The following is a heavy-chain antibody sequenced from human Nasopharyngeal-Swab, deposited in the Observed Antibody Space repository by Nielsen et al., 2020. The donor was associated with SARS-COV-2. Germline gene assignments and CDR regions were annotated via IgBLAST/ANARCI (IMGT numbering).Heavy chain of an antibody. D-gene: IGHD3-9*01. J-gene: IGHJ5*02. CDR2: ISSSSSTI. Sequence: GGSLRLSCEASGFTFSSYSMNWVRQAPGKGLEWVSYISSSSSTIYYADSVKGRFTISRDNAKNSLYLQMNSLRDEDTAVYYCARDGLTYYDILTGYSWFDPWGQGTLVTVSS. CDR1: GFTFSSYS. V-gene: IGHV3-48*02. CDR3: ARDGLTYYDILTGYSWFDP.